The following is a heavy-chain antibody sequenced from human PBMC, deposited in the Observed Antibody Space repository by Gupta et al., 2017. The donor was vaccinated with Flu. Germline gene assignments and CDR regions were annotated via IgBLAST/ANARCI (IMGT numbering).Heavy chain of an antibody. CDR3: ARGGPYCSAISCYGSDACDI. V-gene: IGHV3-30*04. J-gene: IGHJ3*02. CDR2: SSYDGKKE. D-gene: IGHD2-2*01. Sequence: VRRARGKGMEWVSGSSYDGKKEDYADSVKGRFSISRDNSKNTLYLQVNSLRGDDTAVYYCARGGPYCSAISCYGSDACDIWGQGPTGTVSS.